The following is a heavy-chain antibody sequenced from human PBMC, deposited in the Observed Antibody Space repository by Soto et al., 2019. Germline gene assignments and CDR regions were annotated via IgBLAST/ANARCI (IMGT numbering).Heavy chain of an antibody. Sequence: QVQLQESGPGLVKPSQTLSLTCTVSGGSISSGDYNWSWIRQPPGRALGGLGYIYYSGSTYYNPSLKSRVTISVDTSKNQFSLKLSSVTAADTAVYSCARDLAGYYGDCPLGWFDPWGQGTLVTVSS. CDR2: IYYSGST. CDR1: GGSISSGDYN. J-gene: IGHJ5*02. V-gene: IGHV4-30-4*01. CDR3: ARDLAGYYGDCPLGWFDP. D-gene: IGHD4-17*01.